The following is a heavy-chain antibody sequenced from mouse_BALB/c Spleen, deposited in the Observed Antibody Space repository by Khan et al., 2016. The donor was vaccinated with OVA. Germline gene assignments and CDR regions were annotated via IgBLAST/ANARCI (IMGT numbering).Heavy chain of an antibody. D-gene: IGHD1-1*01. CDR2: INPSTGYT. V-gene: IGHV1-7*01. J-gene: IGHJ2*01. CDR1: GYTFANYW. CDR3: SRLGSSYGTTFRY. Sequence: QVQLQQSGAELAKPGASVKMSCKASGYTFANYWMHWVKQRPGQGLDWIGYINPSTGYTDYNQKFKDKATLTADKSSSTAYMQLSSLTSEDSAVYYLSRLGSSYGTTFRYWGQGTTLTVSS.